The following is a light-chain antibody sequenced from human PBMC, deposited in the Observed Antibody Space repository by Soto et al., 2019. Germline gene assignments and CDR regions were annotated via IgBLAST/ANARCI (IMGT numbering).Light chain of an antibody. J-gene: IGKJ5*01. Sequence: VRTQSPAHLSVSPGDRSPISGRASQSINRNLAWYQQRPGQAPRLLIYGASTRATGIPARFSGSGSGTEVTLTISRLEPEDFAVYYCQQYVYSPITFGQGTRWRL. CDR3: QQYVYSPIT. V-gene: IGKV3-15*01. CDR1: QSINRN. CDR2: GAS.